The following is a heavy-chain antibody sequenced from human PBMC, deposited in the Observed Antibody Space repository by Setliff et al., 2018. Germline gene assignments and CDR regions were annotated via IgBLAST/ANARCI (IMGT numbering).Heavy chain of an antibody. CDR1: GGSISSYY. CDR2: IYTSGST. D-gene: IGHD2-21*01. Sequence: PSETLSLTCAVSGGSISSYYWSWIRQPPGKGLEWIGYIYTSGSTNYNPSLKSRVTISVDTSKNQFSLKVSSVTAAATAVYYCARLGTTIPTSGTWTYYYYYYMDVWGKGTTVTVSS. CDR3: ARLGTTIPTSGTWTYYYYYYMDV. J-gene: IGHJ6*03. V-gene: IGHV4-4*08.